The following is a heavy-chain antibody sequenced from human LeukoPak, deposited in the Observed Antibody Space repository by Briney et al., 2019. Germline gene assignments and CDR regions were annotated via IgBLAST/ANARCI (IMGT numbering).Heavy chain of an antibody. CDR2: IYTSGST. Sequence: SETLSLTCTVSGGSISSYYWSWLRQPAGKGLEWIGRIYTSGSTNYNPSLKSRVTMSVDTSKNQFSLKLSSVTAADTAVYYCARDLSNRGRDYYYYMDVWGKGTTVTVSS. CDR3: ARDLSNRGRDYYYYMDV. D-gene: IGHD7-27*01. J-gene: IGHJ6*03. V-gene: IGHV4-4*07. CDR1: GGSISSYY.